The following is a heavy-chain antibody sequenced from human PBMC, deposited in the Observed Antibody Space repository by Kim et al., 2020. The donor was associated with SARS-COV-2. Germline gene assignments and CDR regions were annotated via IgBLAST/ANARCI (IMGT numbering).Heavy chain of an antibody. CDR1: GGSISSYY. J-gene: IGHJ4*02. CDR2: IYYSGST. D-gene: IGHD6-19*01. V-gene: IGHV4-59*08. Sequence: SETLSLTCTVSGGSISSYYWSWIRQPPGKGLEWIGYIYYSGSTNYNPSLKSRVTISVDTSKNQFSLKLSSVTAADTAVYYCARQRSSGWPGAQDYWGQGTLVTVSS. CDR3: ARQRSSGWPGAQDY.